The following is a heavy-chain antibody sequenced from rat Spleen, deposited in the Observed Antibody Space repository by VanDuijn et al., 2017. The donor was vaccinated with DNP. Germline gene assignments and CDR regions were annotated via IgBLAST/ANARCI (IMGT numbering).Heavy chain of an antibody. V-gene: IGHV5-27*01. CDR1: GFTFSNYD. CDR3: TTEVYNWFAY. CDR2: ITNSGGST. D-gene: IGHD4-4*01. J-gene: IGHJ3*01. Sequence: EVQLVESGGGLVQPGRSLKLSCAASGFTFSNYDMAWVRQAPTKGLEWVASITNSGGSTYYRDSVKGRFTISRDNAKSTLYLQMDSLRSEDTATYYCTTEVYNWFAYWGQGTLVTVSS.